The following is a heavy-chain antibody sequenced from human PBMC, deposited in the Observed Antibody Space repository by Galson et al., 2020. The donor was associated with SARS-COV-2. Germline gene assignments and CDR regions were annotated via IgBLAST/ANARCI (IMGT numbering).Heavy chain of an antibody. CDR1: GYSFTSYW. V-gene: IGHV5-51*01. Sequence: GESLKISCKGSGYSFTSYWIGWVRQMTGKGLEWMGIIYPGDSDTRYSPSFQGQVTIPADKSISTAYLQGSSLKASDTAMYYCARQINYGGSPIEYFQHWGQGTLVTVSS. CDR3: ARQINYGGSPIEYFQH. J-gene: IGHJ1*01. CDR2: IYPGDSDT. D-gene: IGHD2-15*01.